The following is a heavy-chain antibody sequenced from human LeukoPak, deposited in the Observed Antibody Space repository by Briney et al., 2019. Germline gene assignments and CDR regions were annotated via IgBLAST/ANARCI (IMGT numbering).Heavy chain of an antibody. V-gene: IGHV4-34*01. CDR3: ARRPGSGWYGRYFDL. Sequence: SGTLSLTCAVYGGSFSGYYWSWICQPPGKGLEWIGEINHSGSTNYNPSLKSRVTISVDTSKNQFSLKLSSVTAADTAVYYCARRPGSGWYGRYFDLWGRGTLVTVSS. CDR2: INHSGST. CDR1: GGSFSGYY. J-gene: IGHJ2*01. D-gene: IGHD6-19*01.